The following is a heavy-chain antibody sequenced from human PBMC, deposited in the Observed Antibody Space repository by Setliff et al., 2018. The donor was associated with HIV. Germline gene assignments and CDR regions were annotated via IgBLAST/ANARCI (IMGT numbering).Heavy chain of an antibody. CDR2: IYYSGHYYTGHT. V-gene: IGHV4-39*01. CDR1: GGAISSSTDY. Sequence: SETLSLTCTVSGGAISSSTDYWGWIRQPPGKGPEWIASIYYSGHYYTGHTNYNPSLESRVTISVDTSKNQFSLKLTSVTAADTAVYYCARRSNSGFSTSPIDWGQGMLVTVSS. D-gene: IGHD6-19*01. CDR3: ARRSNSGFSTSPID. J-gene: IGHJ4*02.